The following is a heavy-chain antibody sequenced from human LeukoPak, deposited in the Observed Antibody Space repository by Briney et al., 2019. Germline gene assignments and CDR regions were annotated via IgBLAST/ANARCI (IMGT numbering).Heavy chain of an antibody. CDR2: INPNSGGT. J-gene: IGHJ4*02. CDR3: ARILSSGWTDY. D-gene: IGHD6-19*01. V-gene: IGHV1-2*02. CDR1: GYTVTGYY. Sequence: ASVKVSCKASGYTVTGYYMHWVRQAPGQGLEWMGWINPNSGGTNYAQKFQGRVTMTRDTSISTAYMELSRLRSDDTAVDYCARILSSGWTDYWGQGTLVTVSS.